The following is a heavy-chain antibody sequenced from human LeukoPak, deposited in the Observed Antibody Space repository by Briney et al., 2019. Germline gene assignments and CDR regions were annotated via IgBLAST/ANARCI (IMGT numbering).Heavy chain of an antibody. J-gene: IGHJ4*02. CDR3: ATQWLVLSY. D-gene: IGHD6-19*01. V-gene: IGHV3-23*01. CDR1: VFTFSIYA. Sequence: GGSLRLSCAASVFTFSIYAMSWVRHAPAKGLEWVSAISGSGGSTYYADSVKGRFTISRDNSKNTLYLQMNSLRAEDTAVYYCATQWLVLSYWGQGTLVTVSS. CDR2: ISGSGGST.